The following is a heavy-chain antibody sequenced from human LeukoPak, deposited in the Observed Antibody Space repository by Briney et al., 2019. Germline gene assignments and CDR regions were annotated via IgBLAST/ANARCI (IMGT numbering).Heavy chain of an antibody. V-gene: IGHV1-18*01. Sequence: ASVKVSCKASGYTFTSYGISWVRQAPGQGLEWMGWISAYNGNTNYAQKLQGRVTMTTDTSTSTAYMELRSLRSDDTAVYYCARIAYCSSTSCYVNPHYYYYMDVWGKGTTVTISS. D-gene: IGHD2-2*01. CDR2: ISAYNGNT. J-gene: IGHJ6*03. CDR1: GYTFTSYG. CDR3: ARIAYCSSTSCYVNPHYYYYMDV.